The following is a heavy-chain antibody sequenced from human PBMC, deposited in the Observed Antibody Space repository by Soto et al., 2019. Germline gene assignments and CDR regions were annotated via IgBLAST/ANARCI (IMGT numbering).Heavy chain of an antibody. Sequence: EVQLVDSGGGLVQPGGSLTLSCAASGFTFSNYWMHWVRQAPGKGLVWVSRINTDGSNTIYAGSVKGRFTVSRDNAKNTLYLQMDSMGAEYRAMYYCARNHGLNDAFDIWGQGTRVTVSS. J-gene: IGHJ3*02. CDR1: GFTFSNYW. CDR3: ARNHGLNDAFDI. V-gene: IGHV3-74*01. CDR2: INTDGSNT. D-gene: IGHD2-8*01.